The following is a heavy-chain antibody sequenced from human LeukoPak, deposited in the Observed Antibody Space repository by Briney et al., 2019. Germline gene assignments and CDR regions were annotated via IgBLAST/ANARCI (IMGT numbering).Heavy chain of an antibody. V-gene: IGHV1-2*06. CDR3: ARVGYYESSGYYEY. J-gene: IGHJ4*02. CDR2: INPNSGGT. Sequence: ASVKVSCKASGYTLTDYYMHWVRQAPGQGLEWMGRINPNSGGTNYAQRFQGRVTMTRDTSISTVYMELSRLRSDDTAVYYCARVGYYESSGYYEYWGQGTLVTVSS. D-gene: IGHD3-22*01. CDR1: GYTLTDYY.